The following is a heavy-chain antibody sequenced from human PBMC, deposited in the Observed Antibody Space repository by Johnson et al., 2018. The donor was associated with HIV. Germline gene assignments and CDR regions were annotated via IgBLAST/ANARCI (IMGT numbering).Heavy chain of an antibody. D-gene: IGHD2-15*01. CDR1: GFTVSSHY. Sequence: VQLVESGGGLIQPGGSLRLSCAASGFTVSSHYMSWVRQSPGKGLEWLSVIYSGGATYYADSVQGRFTVSRDSSKNTLYLQMNSLRAEDTAMYYCARDTGGYCSGNSCCMGDAFDIWGQGTMVTVSS. V-gene: IGHV3-53*01. CDR3: ARDTGGYCSGNSCCMGDAFDI. CDR2: IYSGGAT. J-gene: IGHJ3*02.